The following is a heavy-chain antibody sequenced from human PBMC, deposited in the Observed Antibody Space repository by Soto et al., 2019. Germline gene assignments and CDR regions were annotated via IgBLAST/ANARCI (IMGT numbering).Heavy chain of an antibody. CDR3: ARDPGRSYGPD. CDR1: GFTVSSNY. Sequence: EVQLVESGGGLVQPGGSLRLSCAASGFTVSSNYMSWVRQAPGKGLEWVSVIYSGGSTYYADSVKGRFTISRDNSKNTRCLAMNSLRAEDTAVYYCARDPGRSYGPDWGQGTLVTISS. J-gene: IGHJ4*02. CDR2: IYSGGST. D-gene: IGHD1-26*01. V-gene: IGHV3-66*01.